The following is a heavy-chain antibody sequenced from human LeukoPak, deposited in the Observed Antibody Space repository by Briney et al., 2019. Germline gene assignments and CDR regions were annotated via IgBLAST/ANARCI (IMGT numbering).Heavy chain of an antibody. D-gene: IGHD5-12*01. CDR3: AKGGATICDN. CDR2: ISSSSSYI. CDR1: GFTFSSYS. J-gene: IGHJ4*02. V-gene: IGHV3-21*01. Sequence: GGSLRLSCAASGFTFSSYSMNWVRQAPGKGLEWVSSISSSSSYIYYADSVKGRFTISRDNAKNTLHLQMSSLRAEDTALYYCAKGGATICDNWGQGTLVTVSS.